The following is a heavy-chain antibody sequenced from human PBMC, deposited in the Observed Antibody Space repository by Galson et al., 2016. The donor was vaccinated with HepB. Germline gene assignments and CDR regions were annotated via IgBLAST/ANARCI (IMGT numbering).Heavy chain of an antibody. D-gene: IGHD6-19*01. CDR3: AREINVAVTGRYLDN. J-gene: IGHJ4*02. V-gene: IGHV4-4*02. CDR2: IYHTGRI. CDR1: GGSINSSHW. Sequence: SETLSLTCAVSGGSINSSHWWNWVRQSPGKGLEWIGEIYHTGRISYNPSLKSRVTISMDKSKNLFSLKLNSVTAADTAMYYCAREINVAVTGRYLDNWGQGTLVTVSS.